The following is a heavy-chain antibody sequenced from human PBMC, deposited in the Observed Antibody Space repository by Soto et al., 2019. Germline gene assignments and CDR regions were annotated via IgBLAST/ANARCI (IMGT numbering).Heavy chain of an antibody. D-gene: IGHD3-22*01. CDR2: ISSSGSTI. CDR3: ARVWFAGYDSSGYYSPRRQADY. J-gene: IGHJ4*02. V-gene: IGHV3-48*03. CDR1: GFTFSSYE. Sequence: EVQLVESGGGLVQPGGSLRLSCAASGFTFSSYEMNWVRQAPGKGLEWVSYISSSGSTIYYADSVKGRFTISRDNAKNSLYLQMNSLRAEDTAVYYCARVWFAGYDSSGYYSPRRQADYWGQGTLVTVSS.